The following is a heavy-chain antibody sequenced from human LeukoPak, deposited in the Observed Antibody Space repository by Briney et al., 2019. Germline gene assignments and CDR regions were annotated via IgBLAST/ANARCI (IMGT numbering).Heavy chain of an antibody. Sequence: PGGSLGLSCAASGLTFSSYWMNWVRQAPGKGLVWVSRINSDGSNTKYADSVKGRFTISRDNAKNTLYLQMNSLRGEDTAVYYCAREGMGLVNFDYWGQGTLVTVSS. J-gene: IGHJ4*02. CDR2: INSDGSNT. V-gene: IGHV3-74*01. D-gene: IGHD4-23*01. CDR3: AREGMGLVNFDY. CDR1: GLTFSSYW.